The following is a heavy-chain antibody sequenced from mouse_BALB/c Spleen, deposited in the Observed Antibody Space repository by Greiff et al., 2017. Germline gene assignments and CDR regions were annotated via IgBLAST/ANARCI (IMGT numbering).Heavy chain of an antibody. CDR1: GFTFSSYT. CDR3: TRRGVGSFDY. J-gene: IGHJ2*01. Sequence: EVKLVESGGGLVKPGGSLKLSCAASGFTFSSYTMSWVRQTPEKRLEWVATISSGGSYTYYPDSVKGRFTISRDNAKNTLYLQMSSLKSEDTAMYYCTRRGVGSFDYWGQGTTLTVSS. V-gene: IGHV5-6-4*01. D-gene: IGHD1-1*01. CDR2: ISSGGSYT.